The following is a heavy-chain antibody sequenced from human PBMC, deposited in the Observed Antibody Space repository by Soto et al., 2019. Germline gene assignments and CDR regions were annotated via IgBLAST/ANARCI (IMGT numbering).Heavy chain of an antibody. D-gene: IGHD5-12*01. CDR2: INSDGTKT. CDR1: AFTFNTYW. J-gene: IGHJ5*02. Sequence: EVQLVESGGTLVQPGGSLRLSCAASAFTFNTYWMHWVRQAPGKGLVWVSRINSDGTKTTYADSVKGRFTISRDNAKNTVCLQMNSLRAEDTAVYYCATVATNSYNWVDPWGQGTLVTVSS. V-gene: IGHV3-74*01. CDR3: ATVATNSYNWVDP.